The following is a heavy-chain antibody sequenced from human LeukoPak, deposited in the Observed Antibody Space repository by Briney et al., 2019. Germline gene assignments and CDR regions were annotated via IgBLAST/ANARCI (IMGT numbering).Heavy chain of an antibody. D-gene: IGHD5-12*01. CDR3: ARYVDIVATTHFDY. Sequence: SETLSPTCAVSGGSISSGGYSWSWIRQPPGKGLEWIGYIYHSGSTYYNPSLKSRVTISVDRSKNQFSLKLSSVTAADTAVYYCARYVDIVATTHFDYWGQGTLVTVSS. J-gene: IGHJ4*02. V-gene: IGHV4-30-2*01. CDR1: GGSISSGGYS. CDR2: IYHSGST.